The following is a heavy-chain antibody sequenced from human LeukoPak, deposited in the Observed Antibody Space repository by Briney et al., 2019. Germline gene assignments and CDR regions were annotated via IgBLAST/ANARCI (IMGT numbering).Heavy chain of an antibody. J-gene: IGHJ4*02. CDR1: GFSFRDYW. V-gene: IGHV3-74*01. CDR3: ARDPGYCSGGSCYRDY. D-gene: IGHD2-15*01. CDR2: INIGGTII. Sequence: GGSLRLSCVASGFSFRDYWMHWVRQVPGEGLVWVARINIGGTIISYADSVKGRFTISKDDAKNTLYLQMNSLRAEDTAVYYCARDPGYCSGGSCYRDYWGQGTLVTVSS.